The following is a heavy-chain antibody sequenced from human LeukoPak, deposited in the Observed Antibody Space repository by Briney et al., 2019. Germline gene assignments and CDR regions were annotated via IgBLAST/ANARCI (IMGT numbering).Heavy chain of an antibody. V-gene: IGHV4-4*07. J-gene: IGHJ4*02. CDR2: VYTSGST. D-gene: IGHD1-20*01. CDR3: ARRKGYNWNDGYFDY. CDR1: GGSISRYY. Sequence: SETLSLTCTVSGGSISRYYWSWIRQPAGKGLEWIGRVYTSGSTYYNPSLKSRVTISVDTSKNQFSLKLSSVTAADTAVYYCARRKGYNWNDGYFDYWGQGTLVTVSS.